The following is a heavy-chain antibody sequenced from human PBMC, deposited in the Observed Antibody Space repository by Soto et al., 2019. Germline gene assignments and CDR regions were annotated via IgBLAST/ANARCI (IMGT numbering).Heavy chain of an antibody. CDR3: ARDLGSGYSVPYYYYMDV. V-gene: IGHV1-2*04. J-gene: IGHJ6*03. D-gene: IGHD3-22*01. CDR1: GYTFTGYY. Sequence: ASVKVSCKASGYTFTGYYMHWVRQAPGQGLEWMGWINPNSGGTNYAQKFQGWVTMTRDTSISTAYMELSRLRSDDTAVYYCARDLGSGYSVPYYYYMDVWGKGTTVTVSS. CDR2: INPNSGGT.